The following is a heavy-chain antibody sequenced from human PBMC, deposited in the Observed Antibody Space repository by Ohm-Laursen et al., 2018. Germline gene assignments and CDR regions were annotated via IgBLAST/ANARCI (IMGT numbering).Heavy chain of an antibody. Sequence: SETLSLTCTVSGGSISSYYWCWIRQPPGQGLGRIGNIYYTWSTSNNSALKSRVTISLDMSKNQFSLKLSSVTAADTAVYYCARGRSEQWLVSNYYYGMDVWGQEPRVTVSS. V-gene: IGHV4-59*01. CDR1: GGSISSYY. J-gene: IGHJ6*02. CDR3: ARGRSEQWLVSNYYYGMDV. D-gene: IGHD6-19*01. CDR2: IYYTWST.